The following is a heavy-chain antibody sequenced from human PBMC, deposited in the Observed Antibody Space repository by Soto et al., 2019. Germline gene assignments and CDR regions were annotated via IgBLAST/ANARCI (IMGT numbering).Heavy chain of an antibody. J-gene: IGHJ4*02. D-gene: IGHD6-6*01. CDR1: GFTFSSYG. V-gene: IGHV3-30*18. Sequence: QVQLVESGGGVVQPGRSLRLSCAASGFTFSSYGMHWVRQAPGKGLEWVAVISYDGSNKYYADSVKGRFTISRDNSKNTLYLQMNSLRAEDTAVYYCAKLGSIAARLSVFSNDYWGQGTLVTVSS. CDR2: ISYDGSNK. CDR3: AKLGSIAARLSVFSNDY.